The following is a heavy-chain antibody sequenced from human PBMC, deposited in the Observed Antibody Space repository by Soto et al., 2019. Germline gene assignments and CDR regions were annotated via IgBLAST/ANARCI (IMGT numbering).Heavy chain of an antibody. D-gene: IGHD6-13*01. V-gene: IGHV4-34*01. Sequence: QVQLQQWGAGLLKPSETLSLTCAVYGGSFSGYYWSWIRKPPGKGLEWIGEINHSGSTNYNPSLKSRVTISVDTSKNQFSLKLSSVTAADTAVYYCARGSQRAAAGTRTKRWFDPWGQGTLVTVSS. CDR2: INHSGST. CDR1: GGSFSGYY. J-gene: IGHJ5*02. CDR3: ARGSQRAAAGTRTKRWFDP.